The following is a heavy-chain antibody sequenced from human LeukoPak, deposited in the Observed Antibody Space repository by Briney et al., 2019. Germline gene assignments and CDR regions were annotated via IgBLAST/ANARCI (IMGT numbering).Heavy chain of an antibody. CDR2: IYYSGST. Sequence: PSQTLSLTCTVSGGSISTYYWSWIRQPPGKGLEWIGSIYYSGSTNYNPSLKSRFTISVDASKNQFSLKLNSVTVADTAVYYCARGYYDSGSYFIPGYWGQGTLVTVSS. J-gene: IGHJ4*02. D-gene: IGHD3-10*01. CDR3: ARGYYDSGSYFIPGY. V-gene: IGHV4-59*01. CDR1: GGSISTYY.